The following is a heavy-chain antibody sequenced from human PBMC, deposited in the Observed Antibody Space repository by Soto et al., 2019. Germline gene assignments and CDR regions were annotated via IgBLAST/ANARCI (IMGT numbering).Heavy chain of an antibody. CDR3: ARDKAAEAQRGRYYYYYGMDV. CDR1: GDSVSSNSAA. Sequence: TLSLTCAISGDSVSSNSAAWNWIRQSPSRGLEWLGRTYYRSKWYNDYAVSVKSRITINPDTSKNQFSLQLNSVTPEDTAVYYCARDKAAEAQRGRYYYYYGMDVWGQGTTVTVSS. J-gene: IGHJ6*02. CDR2: TYYRSKWYN. D-gene: IGHD3-16*01. V-gene: IGHV6-1*01.